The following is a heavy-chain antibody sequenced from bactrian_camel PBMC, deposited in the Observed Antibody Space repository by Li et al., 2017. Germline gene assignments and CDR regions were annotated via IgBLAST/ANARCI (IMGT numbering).Heavy chain of an antibody. CDR2: IDKGGSP. Sequence: GSLRLSCAASANTYSTDCMGWFRQAPGKEREVVAIDKGGSPSYTASVNGRFTISKDNAKTTVYLQMNSLKPEDTAMYYCATGPWRYGGSCLLSPPLYSGWGQGTQVTVS. CDR1: ANTYSTDC. D-gene: IGHD6*01. J-gene: IGHJ4*01. V-gene: IGHV3S53*01. CDR3: ATGPWRYGGSCLLSPPLYSG.